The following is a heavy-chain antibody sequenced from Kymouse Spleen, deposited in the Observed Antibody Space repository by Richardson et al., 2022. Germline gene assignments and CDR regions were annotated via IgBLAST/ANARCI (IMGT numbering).Heavy chain of an antibody. CDR2: IYSCGST. CDR1: GFTVSSNY. J-gene: IGHJ3*02. Sequence: EVQLVESGGGLIQPGGSLRLSCAASGFTVSSNYMSWVRQAPGKGLEWVSVIYSCGSTYYADSVKGRFTISRDNSKNTLYLQMNSLRAEDTAVYYCARPRYNWNYGAFDIWGQGTMVTVSS. CDR3: ARPRYNWNYGAFDI. D-gene: IGHD1-7*01. V-gene: IGHV3-66*03.